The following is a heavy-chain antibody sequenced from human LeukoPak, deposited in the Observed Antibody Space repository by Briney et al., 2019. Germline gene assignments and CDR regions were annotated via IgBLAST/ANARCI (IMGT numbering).Heavy chain of an antibody. CDR2: IYHSGNT. CDR3: ARVPGVYYDSLTGYGSGWFDP. V-gene: IGHV4/OR15-8*02. CDR1: GGSISSSNW. Sequence: SETLSLTCVVSGGSISSSNWWSWVRQPPEKGLEWIGEIYHSGNTYYNPSLRSRVTISVDTSKNQSSLKVRYMTAADTAVYYCARVPGVYYDSLTGYGSGWFDPWSQGTLVTVSS. J-gene: IGHJ5*02. D-gene: IGHD3-9*01.